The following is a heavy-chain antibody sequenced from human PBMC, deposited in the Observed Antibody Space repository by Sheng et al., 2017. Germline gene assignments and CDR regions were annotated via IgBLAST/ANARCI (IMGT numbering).Heavy chain of an antibody. D-gene: IGHD3-16*01. CDR3: ARDPDIWGTFPYTEYFDY. J-gene: IGHJ4*02. CDR1: GYTFDSYG. CDR2: LSPYNGKA. Sequence: QIQLVQSGAEVKKPGASVKVSCKASGYTFDSYGISWVRQAPGQGLEWMGWLSPYNGKAHYAQNLQGRLTMTTDTSTSTAYMELRSLRPDDTAVYYCARDPDIWGTFPYTEYFDYWGQGTLVTVSS. V-gene: IGHV1-18*01.